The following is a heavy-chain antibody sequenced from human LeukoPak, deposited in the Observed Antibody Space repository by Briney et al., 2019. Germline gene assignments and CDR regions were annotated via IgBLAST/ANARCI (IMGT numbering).Heavy chain of an antibody. Sequence: GGSLRLSCAASGFTFSNYWMSWVRQAPGKGLEWVANIKQDGSEKYYVDSVKGRFTISRDNAKNSLYLQMNSLRAEDTAVYYCARDGATFSGYDWYYYMDVWGKGTTVTVSS. CDR1: GFTFSNYW. V-gene: IGHV3-7*01. CDR2: IKQDGSEK. CDR3: ARDGATFSGYDWYYYMDV. D-gene: IGHD5-12*01. J-gene: IGHJ6*03.